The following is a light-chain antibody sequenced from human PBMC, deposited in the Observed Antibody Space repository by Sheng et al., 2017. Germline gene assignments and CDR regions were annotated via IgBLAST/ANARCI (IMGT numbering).Light chain of an antibody. CDR2: DVT. Sequence: QSALTQPASVSGSPGQSITISCTGTTSDIGDYNYVSWYQQHPGKAPKLMIYDVTNRPSGVSNRFSGSKSGNTASLTISGLQAEDEADYYCSSYTSSSSLVVFGGGTKLTF. CDR1: TSDIGDYNY. V-gene: IGLV2-14*03. J-gene: IGLJ2*01. CDR3: SSYTSSSSLVV.